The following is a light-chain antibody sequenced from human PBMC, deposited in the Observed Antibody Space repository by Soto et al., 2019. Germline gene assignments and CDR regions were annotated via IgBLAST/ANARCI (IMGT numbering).Light chain of an antibody. J-gene: IGKJ2*01. CDR1: QSVSSN. V-gene: IGKV3-15*01. CDR3: QQYNNWPPYT. CDR2: GAS. Sequence: EIVMTQSPATLPVSPGERATLSCRASQSVSSNLAWYQQKPGQAPRLLIYGASTRATGIPARFSGSGSGTVFTLTFSSLQSEDFAVYYCQQYNNWPPYTFGQGTKLEIK.